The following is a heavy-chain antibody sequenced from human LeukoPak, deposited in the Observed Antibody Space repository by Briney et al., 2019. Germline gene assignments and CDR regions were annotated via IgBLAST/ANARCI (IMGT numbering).Heavy chain of an antibody. CDR1: GFTFSSYE. Sequence: PGGSLRLSCAASGFTFSSYEMNWVRQAPGKGLEWVSYISSSGSTIYYADSVKGRFTISRDNAKNSLYRQMNSRRAEDTAVYYCAELGITMIGGVWGKGTTVTISS. V-gene: IGHV3-48*03. J-gene: IGHJ6*04. D-gene: IGHD3-10*02. CDR3: AELGITMIGGV. CDR2: ISSSGSTI.